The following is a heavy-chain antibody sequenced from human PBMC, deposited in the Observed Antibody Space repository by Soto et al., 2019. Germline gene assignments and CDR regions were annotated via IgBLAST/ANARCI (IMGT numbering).Heavy chain of an antibody. CDR2: IYSGGST. V-gene: IGHV3-66*01. J-gene: IGHJ5*02. Sequence: GGSQRVSWAASGFTVRSNYMSCVSKAPGKGLEWVSVIYSGGSTYYADSVKGRFTISRDNSKNTLYLQMNSLRAEDTAVYYCARMGDSSGYSGWFDPWGQGTLVTVSS. CDR1: GFTVRSNY. CDR3: ARMGDSSGYSGWFDP. D-gene: IGHD3-22*01.